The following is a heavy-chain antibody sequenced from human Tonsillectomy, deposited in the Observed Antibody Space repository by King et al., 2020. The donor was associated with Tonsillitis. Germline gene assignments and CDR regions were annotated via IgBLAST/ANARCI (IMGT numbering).Heavy chain of an antibody. D-gene: IGHD2/OR15-2a*01. CDR1: GFTFNSYT. CDR2: ISTSGSIR. J-gene: IGHJ4*02. CDR3: AKERQRTTSFDY. Sequence: DVQLVESGGGLVKPGGSLRLSCAASGFTFNSYTMLCVRQAPGKGLEWVSSISTSGSIRYYADSVKGRFTISRDNAKNSLFLLMNSLRAEDTAVYYCAKERQRTTSFDYWGQGTLVTVSS. V-gene: IGHV3-21*01.